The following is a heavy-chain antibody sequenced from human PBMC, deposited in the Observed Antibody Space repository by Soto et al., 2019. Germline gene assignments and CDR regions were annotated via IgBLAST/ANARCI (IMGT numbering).Heavy chain of an antibody. CDR3: ARSIDSSGYYFSNC. D-gene: IGHD3-22*01. J-gene: IGHJ4*02. Sequence: KASETLSLTCSVSGGSISPYFWTWIRQSPGKGLEWIGYIHYSGSTNYNPSLKSRVTVSVDTSRNQFSLKLTSVTAADTGVYYCARSIDSSGYYFSNCWGQGTLVTVSS. V-gene: IGHV4-59*01. CDR2: IHYSGST. CDR1: GGSISPYF.